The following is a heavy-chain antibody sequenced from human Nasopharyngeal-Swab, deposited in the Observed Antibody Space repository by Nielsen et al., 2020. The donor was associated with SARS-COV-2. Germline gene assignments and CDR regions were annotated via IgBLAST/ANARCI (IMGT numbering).Heavy chain of an antibody. V-gene: IGHV4-34*01. CDR3: AREEYSGYDWFDP. CDR1: GGSSSGYY. J-gene: IGHJ5*02. D-gene: IGHD5-12*01. Sequence: SETLSLTCAVYGGSSSGYYWSWIRQPPGKGLEWIGEINHSGSTNYNPSLKSRVTISVDTSKNQFSLKLSSVTAADTAVYYCAREEYSGYDWFDPWGQGTLVTVSS. CDR2: INHSGST.